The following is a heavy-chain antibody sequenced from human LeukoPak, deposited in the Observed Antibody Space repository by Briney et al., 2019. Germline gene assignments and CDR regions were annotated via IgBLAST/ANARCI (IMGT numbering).Heavy chain of an antibody. Sequence: GGSLRLSCAASGFTFITYGMIWVRQAPGKGLEWVAVIWYDGTNKYYADSVKGRFTISRDNSKNTLYLQMNSLRAEDTAVYYCAREAAVAGKGGFDYWGQGTLVTVSS. J-gene: IGHJ4*02. V-gene: IGHV3-33*08. CDR2: IWYDGTNK. CDR1: GFTFITYG. D-gene: IGHD6-19*01. CDR3: AREAAVAGKGGFDY.